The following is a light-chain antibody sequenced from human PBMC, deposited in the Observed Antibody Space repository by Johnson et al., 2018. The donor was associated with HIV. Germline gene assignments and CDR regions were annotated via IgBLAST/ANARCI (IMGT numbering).Light chain of an antibody. Sequence: QSVLTQPPSVSAAPGQKVSISCSGSSSNIGNNYVSWYQQLPETAPKLLIYENNKRPSGIPDRFSGSKSGTSATLGITGLQTGDEADYYCGTWDSSLSAVPFGTGTKVTVL. CDR2: ENN. V-gene: IGLV1-51*02. CDR1: SSNIGNNY. CDR3: GTWDSSLSAVP. J-gene: IGLJ1*01.